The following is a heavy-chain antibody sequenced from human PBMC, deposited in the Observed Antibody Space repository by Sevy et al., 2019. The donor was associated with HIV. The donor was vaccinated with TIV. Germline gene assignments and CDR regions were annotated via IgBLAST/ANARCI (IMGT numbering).Heavy chain of an antibody. J-gene: IGHJ4*02. Sequence: GSLRLSCAASGFTFSSYSMNWVRQAPGKGLEWVSSISSSSYIYYADSVKGRFTISRDNAKNSLYLQMNSLRAEDTAVYYCATGVTAGTLNPLFDYWGQGTLVTVSS. CDR1: GFTFSSYS. CDR2: ISSSSYI. V-gene: IGHV3-21*01. CDR3: ATGVTAGTLNPLFDY. D-gene: IGHD6-19*01.